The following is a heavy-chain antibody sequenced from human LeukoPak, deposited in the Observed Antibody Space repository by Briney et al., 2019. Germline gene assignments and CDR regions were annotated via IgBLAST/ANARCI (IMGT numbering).Heavy chain of an antibody. CDR3: AKYGGSYFDY. Sequence: PGGSLRLSCAASGFTFSSYAMTWVRQAPGKGLEWVSSISGSGGSTSYAVSVKGRFTISRDNSKNTLYLQMNSLRAEDTAIYYCAKYGGSYFDYWGQGTLVTVPS. V-gene: IGHV3-23*01. CDR1: GFTFSSYA. D-gene: IGHD3-16*01. CDR2: ISGSGGST. J-gene: IGHJ4*02.